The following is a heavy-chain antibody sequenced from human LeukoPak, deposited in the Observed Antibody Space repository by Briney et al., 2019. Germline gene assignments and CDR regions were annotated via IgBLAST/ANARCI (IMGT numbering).Heavy chain of an antibody. D-gene: IGHD3-9*01. Sequence: ASVKVSCKASGYTFTSYGISGVRQAPGQGLEWTGSISAYNGNTNYAQKLQGRVTMTTDTSTSTAYMELRSLRSDDTAVYYCARDRYDILTGYPFGDYWGQGTLVTVSS. CDR1: GYTFTSYG. CDR3: ARDRYDILTGYPFGDY. J-gene: IGHJ4*02. CDR2: ISAYNGNT. V-gene: IGHV1-18*01.